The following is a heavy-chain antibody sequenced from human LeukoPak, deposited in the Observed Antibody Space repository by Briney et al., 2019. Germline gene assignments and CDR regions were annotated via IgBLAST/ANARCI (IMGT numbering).Heavy chain of an antibody. D-gene: IGHD3-3*01. V-gene: IGHV3-72*01. CDR2: TRNKANSYTT. Sequence: GGSLRLSCAASGFTFSDHYMDWVRQAPGKGLEWVGRTRNKANSYTTEYAASVKGRFTISRDDSKNSLYLQMNSLKTEDTAVYYCAREYYDFWSGYTYYFDYWGRGTLVTVSS. J-gene: IGHJ4*02. CDR1: GFTFSDHY. CDR3: AREYYDFWSGYTYYFDY.